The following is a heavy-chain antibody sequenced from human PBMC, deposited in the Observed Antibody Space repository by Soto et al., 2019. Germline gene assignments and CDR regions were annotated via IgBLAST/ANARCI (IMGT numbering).Heavy chain of an antibody. CDR3: AKDPYLYSSSWDSWFDP. V-gene: IGHV3-23*01. Sequence: GGSLRLSCAASGFTFSSYAMSWVRQAPGKGLEWVSAISGSGGSTYYADSVKGRFTISRDNSKNTLYLQMNSLRAEDTAVYYCAKDPYLYSSSWDSWFDPWGQGTLVTVSS. J-gene: IGHJ5*02. CDR2: ISGSGGST. CDR1: GFTFSSYA. D-gene: IGHD6-13*01.